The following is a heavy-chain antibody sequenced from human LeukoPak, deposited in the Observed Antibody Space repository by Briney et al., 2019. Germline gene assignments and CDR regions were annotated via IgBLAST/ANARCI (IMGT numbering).Heavy chain of an antibody. J-gene: IGHJ4*02. CDR2: ISGSGGRT. CDR1: GFTFSSYA. CDR3: ATPPTVTRNY. D-gene: IGHD4-17*01. V-gene: IGHV3-23*01. Sequence: GGSLRLSCAASGFTFSSYAMSWVRQAPGKGLEWVSSISGSGGRTHYTDSVKGRFTISRDNSKNTLYLQMNNLRAEDTAVYYCATPPTVTRNYWGQGTLVTVSS.